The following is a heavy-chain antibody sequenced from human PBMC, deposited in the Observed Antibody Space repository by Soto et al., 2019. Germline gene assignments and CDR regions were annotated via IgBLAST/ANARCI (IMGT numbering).Heavy chain of an antibody. CDR1: GGSFSGYY. D-gene: IGHD1-26*01. Sequence: PSETLSLTCAVYGGSFSGYYWSWIRQPPGKGLEWIGEINHSGSTNYNPSLKSRVTISVDTSKNQFSLKLSSVTAADTAVYYCARALHHTIDYWGQGTLVTVSS. CDR2: INHSGST. J-gene: IGHJ4*02. V-gene: IGHV4-34*01. CDR3: ARALHHTIDY.